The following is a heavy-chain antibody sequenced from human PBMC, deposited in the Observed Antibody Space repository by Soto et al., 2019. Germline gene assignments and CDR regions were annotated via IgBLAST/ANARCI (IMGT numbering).Heavy chain of an antibody. CDR1: GGTFSSYA. CDR3: ASRAYCGGDCYLMEDNWFDP. V-gene: IGHV1-69*12. J-gene: IGHJ5*02. CDR2: IIPIFGTA. D-gene: IGHD2-21*02. Sequence: QVQLVQSGAEVKKPGSSVKVSCKASGGTFSSYAISWVRQAPGQGLEWMGGIIPIFGTANYAQKFQGRVTITADESTGTAYMELSSLRSEDTAVYYCASRAYCGGDCYLMEDNWFDPWGQGTLVTVSS.